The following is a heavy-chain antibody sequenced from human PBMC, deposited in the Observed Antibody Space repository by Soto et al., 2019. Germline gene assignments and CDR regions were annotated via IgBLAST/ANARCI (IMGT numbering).Heavy chain of an antibody. Sequence: GGSLRLSCAASGFTFSSYAMHWVRQAPGKGLEWVAVISYDGSNKYYADSVKGRFTISRDNSKNTLYLQMNSLRAEDTAVYYCARDKAHSSGWDFDYWGQGTLVTVSS. J-gene: IGHJ4*02. CDR2: ISYDGSNK. V-gene: IGHV3-30-3*01. D-gene: IGHD6-19*01. CDR1: GFTFSSYA. CDR3: ARDKAHSSGWDFDY.